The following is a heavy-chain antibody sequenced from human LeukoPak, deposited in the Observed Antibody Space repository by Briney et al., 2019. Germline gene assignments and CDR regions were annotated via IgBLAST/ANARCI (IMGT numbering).Heavy chain of an antibody. J-gene: IGHJ4*02. CDR2: INPSGGGT. Sequence: ASVKVSCKSSGYTFTDYYIHWVRQAPGQGLEWMGLINPSGGGTIYAQKSQGRVAMTRDMSTSTVYMELSSLRSEDTAVYYCARAGIAAANFDYWGQGTLVTVSS. CDR1: GYTFTDYY. CDR3: ARAGIAAANFDY. V-gene: IGHV1-46*01. D-gene: IGHD6-13*01.